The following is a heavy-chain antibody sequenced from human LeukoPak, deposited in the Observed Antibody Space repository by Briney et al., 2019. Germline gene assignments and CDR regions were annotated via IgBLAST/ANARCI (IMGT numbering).Heavy chain of an antibody. J-gene: IGHJ4*02. V-gene: IGHV3-48*01. Sequence: PGGSLRLSCAASGFTFSSYSMNWVRQAPGNGLEWVSYISSSSSTIYYADSVKGRFTISRDNAKNSLYLQMNSLRAEDTAVYYCARVVGGTLDYWGQGTLVTVSS. CDR1: GFTFSSYS. D-gene: IGHD4-23*01. CDR3: ARVVGGTLDY. CDR2: ISSSSSTI.